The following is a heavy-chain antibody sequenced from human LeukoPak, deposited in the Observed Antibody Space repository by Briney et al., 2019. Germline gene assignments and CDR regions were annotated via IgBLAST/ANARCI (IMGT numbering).Heavy chain of an antibody. J-gene: IGHJ6*03. D-gene: IGHD3-3*01. Sequence: PPETLSLTCTVSGGSISSYYWSWIRQPAGKGLEWIGRIYTSGSTNYNPSLKSRVTMSVDTSKNQFSLKLSSVTAADTAVYYCAREGRFLEWFEADYYYYYMDVWGKGTTVTVSS. CDR1: GGSISSYY. CDR2: IYTSGST. CDR3: AREGRFLEWFEADYYYYYMDV. V-gene: IGHV4-4*07.